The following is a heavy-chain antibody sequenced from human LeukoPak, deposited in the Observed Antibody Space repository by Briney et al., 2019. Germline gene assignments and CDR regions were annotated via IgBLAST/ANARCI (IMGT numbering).Heavy chain of an antibody. CDR2: VSNTGGAK. J-gene: IGHJ4*02. CDR1: GFTFSSYS. V-gene: IGHV3-48*02. D-gene: IGHD4-17*01. Sequence: GGSLRLSCAASGFTFSSYSMGWVRQAPGRGLEWVSFVSNTGGAKYYADSAKGRFTISRDNAHNSLYLQRNSLRDEDSALYYCARENHDYGFDYWGQGTLVTVSS. CDR3: ARENHDYGFDY.